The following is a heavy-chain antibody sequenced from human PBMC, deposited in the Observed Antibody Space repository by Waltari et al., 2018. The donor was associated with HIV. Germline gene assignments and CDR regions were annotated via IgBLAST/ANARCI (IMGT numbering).Heavy chain of an antibody. CDR2: IYNSGTT. CDR3: ASAQYYYDSFNFNRFGAIDY. CDR1: RDSIASAGYY. Sequence: QVQLLESGSGLVTPSETLSLTCTVSRDSIASAGYYRDLSAQSPGKGLEWIGYIYNSGTTNYNPSLENRVTLSVDTSKNQLFLKVNSVTAADTAVYYCASAQYYYDSFNFNRFGAIDYWGQGARVTVSS. J-gene: IGHJ4*02. D-gene: IGHD3-22*01. V-gene: IGHV4-61*08.